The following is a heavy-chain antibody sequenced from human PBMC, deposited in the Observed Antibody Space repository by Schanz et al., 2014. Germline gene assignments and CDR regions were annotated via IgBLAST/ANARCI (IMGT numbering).Heavy chain of an antibody. D-gene: IGHD3-10*01. V-gene: IGHV3-48*01. CDR3: VRDELLWFGEVLSLDY. J-gene: IGHJ4*02. CDR1: GFGFSSYS. CDR2: VSRSTPDI. Sequence: EVQLVESGGGLIQPGGSLRLSCAASGFGFSSYSMNWVRQAPGKGLEWVSYVSRSTPDIYYADSVKGRFTMSRDNAKNSVFLQMNSLRAEDTAVYYCVRDELLWFGEVLSLDYWGQGALVTVSS.